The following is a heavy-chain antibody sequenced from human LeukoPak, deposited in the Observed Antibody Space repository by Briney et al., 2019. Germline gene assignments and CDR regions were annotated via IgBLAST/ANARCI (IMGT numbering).Heavy chain of an antibody. CDR3: ARRSRSVGSYSDAFDL. J-gene: IGHJ3*01. V-gene: IGHV3-13*01. Sequence: GGSLRLSWGASGFTFSTYDMHWVSQHIGKGLEWVSGIGVAGDTYYSGSVKGRFTISRENAKNSLYLQMNSLRAGDTAVYFCARRSRSVGSYSDAFDLWGQGTMVTVSA. D-gene: IGHD3-22*01. CDR1: GFTFSTYD. CDR2: IGVAGDT.